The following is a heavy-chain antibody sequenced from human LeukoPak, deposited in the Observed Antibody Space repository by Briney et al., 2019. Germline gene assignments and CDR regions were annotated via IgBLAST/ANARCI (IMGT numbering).Heavy chain of an antibody. Sequence: SETLSLTCTVSGGSISGGGYSWTWIRQHPGKGLEWIGYIYYSGSTNYNPSLKSRVTISVDTSKNQFSLKLSSVTAADTAVYYCASSIAVAGPGYFDYWGQGTLVTVSS. CDR3: ASSIAVAGPGYFDY. CDR1: GGSISGGGYS. J-gene: IGHJ4*02. CDR2: IYYSGST. D-gene: IGHD6-19*01. V-gene: IGHV4-61*08.